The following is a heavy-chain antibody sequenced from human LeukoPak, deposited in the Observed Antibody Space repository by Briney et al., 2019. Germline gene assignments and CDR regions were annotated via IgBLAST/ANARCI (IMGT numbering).Heavy chain of an antibody. CDR2: MNLYSGIT. Sequence: ASVKVSCKASGYTFTSSYDINWVRQAPGQGLEWMGWMNLYSGITGYTQKFQGRVTMTRDTSISTAYMELSSLTSEDTAVYFCARENVNRGSSWGYDYFGMDVWGQGTAVTVSS. D-gene: IGHD6-13*01. V-gene: IGHV1-8*01. CDR3: ARENVNRGSSWGYDYFGMDV. J-gene: IGHJ6*02. CDR1: GYTFTSSYD.